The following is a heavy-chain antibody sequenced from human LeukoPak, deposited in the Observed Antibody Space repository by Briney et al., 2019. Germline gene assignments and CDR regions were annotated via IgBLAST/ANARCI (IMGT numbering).Heavy chain of an antibody. Sequence: GGSLRLSCAASGFTFSSYGMSWVRQAPGKGLEWVSAISGSGGSTYYADSVKGRFTISRDNSKNTLYLQMNSLRAEDTAVYYCAKDPSLRYSSSWENWFDPWGQGTLVTVSS. CDR3: AKDPSLRYSSSWENWFDP. CDR2: ISGSGGST. CDR1: GFTFSSYG. D-gene: IGHD6-13*01. V-gene: IGHV3-23*01. J-gene: IGHJ5*02.